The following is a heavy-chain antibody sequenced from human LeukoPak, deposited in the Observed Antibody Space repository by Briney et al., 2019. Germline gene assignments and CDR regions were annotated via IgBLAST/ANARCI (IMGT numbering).Heavy chain of an antibody. D-gene: IGHD2-2*01. CDR2: IHYDGSA. V-gene: IGHV4-30-4*08. Sequence: PSETLSLTCTVSGGSISSANHFWSWIRQSPGEGLEWIGYIHYDGSAHYNPSLKSRVSMSLDMSKNQFSLSLSSVTAADTAIYYCAREVITPGDSDGFDLWGQGTMVSVSS. J-gene: IGHJ3*01. CDR3: AREVITPGDSDGFDL. CDR1: GGSISSANHF.